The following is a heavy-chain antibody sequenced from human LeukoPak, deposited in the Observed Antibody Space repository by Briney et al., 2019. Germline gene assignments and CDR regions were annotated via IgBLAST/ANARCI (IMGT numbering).Heavy chain of an antibody. Sequence: PSETLSLTCAVYGGSFSGYYWSWIRQPPGKGLEWIGEINHSGSTNYNLSLKSRVTISVDTSKNQFSLKLSSVTAADTAVYYCARGDYYGSGSYYTHYYYYYGMDVWGKGTTVTVSS. V-gene: IGHV4-34*01. CDR3: ARGDYYGSGSYYTHYYYYYGMDV. CDR1: GGSFSGYY. CDR2: INHSGST. D-gene: IGHD3-10*01. J-gene: IGHJ6*04.